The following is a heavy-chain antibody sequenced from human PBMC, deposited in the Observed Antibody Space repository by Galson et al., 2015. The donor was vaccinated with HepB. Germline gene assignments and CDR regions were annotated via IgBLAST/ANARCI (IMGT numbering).Heavy chain of an antibody. CDR1: GGSISSGGYS. D-gene: IGHD3-10*01. CDR3: ARAGPPGQITMVRGVIPHFDY. Sequence: TLSLTCAVSGGSISSGGYSWSWIRQPPGKGLEWIGYIYHSGSTYYNPSLKSRVTISVDRSKNQFSLKLSSVTAADAAVYYCARAGPPGQITMVRGVIPHFDYWGQGTLVTVSS. CDR2: IYHSGST. V-gene: IGHV4-30-2*01. J-gene: IGHJ4*02.